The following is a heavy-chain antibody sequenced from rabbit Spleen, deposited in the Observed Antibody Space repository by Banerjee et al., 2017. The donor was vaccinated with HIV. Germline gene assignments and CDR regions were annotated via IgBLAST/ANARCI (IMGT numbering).Heavy chain of an antibody. Sequence: QLVESGGGLVQPGGSLKLSCTASGFSFSKYGVNWVRQAPGKGLEWIGYNDLVFGSTHYASWVNGRFTISSHNAQNTLYLQLDSLTAADTATYFCVREVAAKFSLWGQGTLVTVS. CDR3: VREVAAKFSL. CDR2: NDLVFGST. D-gene: IGHD4-1*01. V-gene: IGHV1S7*01. J-gene: IGHJ4*01. CDR1: GFSFSKYG.